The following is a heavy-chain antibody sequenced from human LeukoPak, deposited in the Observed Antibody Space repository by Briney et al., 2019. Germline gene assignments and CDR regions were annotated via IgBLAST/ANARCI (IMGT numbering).Heavy chain of an antibody. CDR3: ASDSPYYGMDV. CDR2: INSDGSAT. Sequence: GGSLRLSCAASGFPFSSYWMHWVRHVPGKGLLWVSRINSDGSATIYADSVRGRFTISRDNAKNTLYLQMSGLRVDDTAVYHCASDSPYYGMDVWGQGTTVTVSS. J-gene: IGHJ6*02. V-gene: IGHV3-74*01. CDR1: GFPFSSYW.